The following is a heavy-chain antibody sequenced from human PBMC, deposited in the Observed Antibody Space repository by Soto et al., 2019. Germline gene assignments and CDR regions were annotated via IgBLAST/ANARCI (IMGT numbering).Heavy chain of an antibody. D-gene: IGHD3-16*02. CDR1: GGSISSSSYY. Sequence: QLQLQESGPGLVKPSETLSLTCTVSGGSISSSSYYWGWIRQPPGKGLEWIGSIYYSGSTYYNPSPGQPATLLVYASNNQSSRKPSSVSAGDTAMYYCARRSTIDGYDYIWWSYRYRDVFHYRGQGTLVTVSS. V-gene: IGHV4-39*01. CDR3: ARRSTIDGYDYIWWSYRYRDVFHY. CDR2: IYYSGST. J-gene: IGHJ4*02.